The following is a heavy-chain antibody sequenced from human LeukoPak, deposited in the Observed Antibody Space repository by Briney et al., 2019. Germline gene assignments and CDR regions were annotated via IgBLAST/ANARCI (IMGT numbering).Heavy chain of an antibody. V-gene: IGHV4-39*07. CDR3: AREDDPWELLHPFDY. D-gene: IGHD1-26*01. CDR2: IYYSGST. CDR1: GGSISSSSYY. J-gene: IGHJ4*02. Sequence: SETLSLTCTVSGGSISSSSYYWGWIRQPPGKGLEWIGSIYYSGSTYYNPSLKSRVTISVDTSKNQFSLKLSSVTAADTAVYYCAREDDPWELLHPFDYWGQGTLVTVSS.